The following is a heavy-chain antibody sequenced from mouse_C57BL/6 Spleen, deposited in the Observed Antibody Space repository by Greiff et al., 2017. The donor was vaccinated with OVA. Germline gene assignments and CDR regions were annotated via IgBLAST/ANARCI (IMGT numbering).Heavy chain of an antibody. V-gene: IGHV1-42*01. CDR3: ARNYYGSSYERNYFDY. CDR1: GYSFTGYY. Sequence: EVQLQQSGPELVKPGASVKISCKASGYSFTGYYMNWVKQSPEKSLEWIGEINPSTGGTTYNQKFKAKATLTVDKSSSTAYMPLKSLTSEDSAVYYCARNYYGSSYERNYFDYWGQGTTLTVSS. J-gene: IGHJ2*01. CDR2: INPSTGGT. D-gene: IGHD1-1*01.